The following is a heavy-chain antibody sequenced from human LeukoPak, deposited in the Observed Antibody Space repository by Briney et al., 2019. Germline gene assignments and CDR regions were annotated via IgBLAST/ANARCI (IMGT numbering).Heavy chain of an antibody. V-gene: IGHV3-23*01. CDR2: ISGSGGST. D-gene: IGHD2-2*01. Sequence: GGSLRLSCAASGFTVSSYAMSWVRQAPGKGLEWVSAISGSGGSTYYADSVKGRFTISRDNSKNTLYLQMNSLRAEDTAVYYCAKGERYCSSTSCSYYFDYWGQGTLVTVSS. CDR3: AKGERYCSSTSCSYYFDY. CDR1: GFTVSSYA. J-gene: IGHJ4*02.